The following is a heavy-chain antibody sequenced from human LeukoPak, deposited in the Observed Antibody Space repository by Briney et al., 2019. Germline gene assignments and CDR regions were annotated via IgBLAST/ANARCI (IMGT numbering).Heavy chain of an antibody. CDR1: GFTFSSYG. V-gene: IGHV3-30*02. CDR2: IQYDGSNK. D-gene: IGHD2-15*01. Sequence: PGGSLRLSCAASGFTFSSYGMHWVRQAPGKGLEWVAFIQYDGSNKYSADSVKGRFTISRDNSKNTLSLQMNSLRAEDTAVYYCVKDWCSVGNWRYFNYSGQGTLVTVSS. J-gene: IGHJ4*02. CDR3: VKDWCSVGNWRYFNY.